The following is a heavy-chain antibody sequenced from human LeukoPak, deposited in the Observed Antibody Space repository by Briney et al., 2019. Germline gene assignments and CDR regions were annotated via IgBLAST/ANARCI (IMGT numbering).Heavy chain of an antibody. V-gene: IGHV3-15*07. CDR1: GLIFSNAW. CDR3: TKDPPLTRGVYSAH. D-gene: IGHD7-27*01. Sequence: PGGSLRLSCAASGLIFSNAWKNWVRQAPGKGLEWVGRMKSKVDGGTVDYAAPVKGRFIISRDDSKNTLFLEMNSLKSEDTATYYCTKDPPLTRGVYSAHWGPGTLVTVSS. CDR2: MKSKVDGGTV. J-gene: IGHJ4*02.